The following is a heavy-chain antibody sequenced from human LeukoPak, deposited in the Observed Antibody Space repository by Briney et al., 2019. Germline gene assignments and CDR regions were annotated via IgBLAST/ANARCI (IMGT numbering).Heavy chain of an antibody. CDR1: GYTFTSYD. J-gene: IGHJ4*02. V-gene: IGHV1-8*03. D-gene: IGHD3-3*01. Sequence: ASVKVSCKASGYTFTSYDINWVRQATGQGLEWMGWMNPNCGNTGYAQKFQGRVTITRNTSISTAYMELSSLRSEDTAVYYCARGSSGPITIFGVVNLDYWGQGTLVTVSS. CDR2: MNPNCGNT. CDR3: ARGSSGPITIFGVVNLDY.